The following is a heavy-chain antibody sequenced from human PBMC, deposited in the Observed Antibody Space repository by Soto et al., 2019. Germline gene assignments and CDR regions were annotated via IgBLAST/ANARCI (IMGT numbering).Heavy chain of an antibody. J-gene: IGHJ5*02. CDR1: GGSISSGDYY. CDR3: ARVREIFGYYGSGSYSWFDP. V-gene: IGHV4-30-4*01. Sequence: PSETLSLTCTVSGGSISSGDYYWSWIRQPPGKGLEWIGYIYYSGSTYYNPSLKSRVTISVDTSKNQFSLKLSSVTAADTAVYYCARVREIFGYYGSGSYSWFDPWGQGTLVTVSS. D-gene: IGHD3-10*01. CDR2: IYYSGST.